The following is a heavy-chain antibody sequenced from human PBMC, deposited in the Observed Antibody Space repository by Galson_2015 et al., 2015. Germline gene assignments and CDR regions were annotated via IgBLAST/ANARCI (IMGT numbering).Heavy chain of an antibody. CDR1: GFTFSSYA. Sequence: SLRLSCAASGFTFSSYAMGWVRQAPGTGLEGVSSIGDSGANTKYADSVKGRFTISRDNSKNTLHLQMNSLRGDDTAVYYCAKGGPYCSGGNCHGVFDSWGQGTLVTVSS. D-gene: IGHD2-15*01. CDR3: AKGGPYCSGGNCHGVFDS. V-gene: IGHV3-23*01. CDR2: IGDSGANT. J-gene: IGHJ4*02.